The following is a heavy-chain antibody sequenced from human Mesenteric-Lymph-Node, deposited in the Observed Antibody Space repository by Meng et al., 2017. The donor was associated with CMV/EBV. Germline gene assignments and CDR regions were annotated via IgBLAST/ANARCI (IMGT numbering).Heavy chain of an antibody. V-gene: IGHV3-66*02. J-gene: IGHJ3*01. CDR3: ARELFGADAFDA. CDR1: GFTFSSYA. D-gene: IGHD3-10*01. Sequence: GGSLRLSCAASGFTFSSYAMSWVCQVPGKGLEWVSSLKTGGDTYYADSVKGRFTISRDTSRNTLFLEMNSLRTEDTALYFCARELFGADAFDAWGQGTLVTVSS. CDR2: LKTGGDT.